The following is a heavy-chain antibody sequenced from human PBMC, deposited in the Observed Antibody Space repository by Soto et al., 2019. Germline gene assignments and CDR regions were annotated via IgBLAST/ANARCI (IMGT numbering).Heavy chain of an antibody. J-gene: IGHJ4*02. CDR2: INTDGSEH. V-gene: IGHV3-7*01. D-gene: IGHD6-19*01. CDR3: ARESRSAFDH. CDR1: GFNFNNFA. Sequence: GSLRLSCAASGFNFNNFAMSWVRQAPGKGLEWVATINTDGSEHYYVDSVKGRFTIFRDNAKNSLYLQLNSLRADDTAIYYCARESRSAFDHWVQGTLVTVSS.